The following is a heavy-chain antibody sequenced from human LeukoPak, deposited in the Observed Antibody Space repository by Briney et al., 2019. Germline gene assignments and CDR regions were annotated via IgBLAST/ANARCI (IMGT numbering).Heavy chain of an antibody. V-gene: IGHV1-2*02. Sequence: AASVTVSFTASGSTFTVYYMHWVRQAPGQGLEWMGWINPNSGGTNYVQKFQGRVTMTRDTSISTAYMELRRLRSDDTAVYYCARDTIVVVPAASFDYWGQGTLVTVSS. D-gene: IGHD2-2*01. CDR3: ARDTIVVVPAASFDY. CDR2: INPNSGGT. J-gene: IGHJ4*02. CDR1: GSTFTVYY.